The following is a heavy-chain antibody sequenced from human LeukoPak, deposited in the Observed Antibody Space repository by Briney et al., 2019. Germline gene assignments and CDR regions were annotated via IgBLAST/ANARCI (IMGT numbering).Heavy chain of an antibody. V-gene: IGHV3-7*01. J-gene: IGHJ5*02. D-gene: IGHD2-2*01. CDR3: AREASLYCSGNDCYWAFDR. CDR1: GFTFSNYW. Sequence: QPGGSLRLSCVASGFTFSNYWMSWVRQAPGKGLEWVANIKQDESKRYYVDSVKGRFTISRDNAKNSLYLQINSLRAEDTAVYSCAREASLYCSGNDCYWAFDRWGQGTLVTVSS. CDR2: IKQDESKR.